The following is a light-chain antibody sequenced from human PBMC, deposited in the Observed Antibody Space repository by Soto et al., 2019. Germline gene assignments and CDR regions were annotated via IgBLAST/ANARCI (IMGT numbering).Light chain of an antibody. CDR2: AAS. CDR1: QGIRND. CDR3: QQYYSYPPSLT. J-gene: IGKJ4*01. Sequence: AIQMTQSPSSLSASVGDRVTITCRASQGIRNDLGWYQQKPGKAPKLLIYAASTLQSGVPSRFSGSGSGTDFTLTISCLQSEDFATYYCQQYYSYPPSLTFGGGTKVDIK. V-gene: IGKV1-6*01.